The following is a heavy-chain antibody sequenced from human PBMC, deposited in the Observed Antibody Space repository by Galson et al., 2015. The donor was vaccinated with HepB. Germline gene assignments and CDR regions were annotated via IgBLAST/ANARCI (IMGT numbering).Heavy chain of an antibody. Sequence: SLRLSCAASGFTFSSYGMHWVRQAPGKGLEWVAVISYDGSNKYYADSVKGRFTISRDNSKNTLYLQMNSLRAEDTAVYYCAKDEEQWRAFDYWGQGTLVTVSS. CDR1: GFTFSSYG. CDR2: ISYDGSNK. J-gene: IGHJ4*02. V-gene: IGHV3-30*18. CDR3: AKDEEQWRAFDY. D-gene: IGHD6-19*01.